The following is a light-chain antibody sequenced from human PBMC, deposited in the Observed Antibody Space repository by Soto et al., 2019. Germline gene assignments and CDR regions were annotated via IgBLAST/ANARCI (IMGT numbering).Light chain of an antibody. CDR3: QQYKTYSGT. Sequence: DIKMTQSPSTLSAYVGDSVTITCRASERISKWVAWYQQKPGKAPNLLIKEASTLESGVSSRFSGSGFGTEFTLSISSLQPDDFATYFCQQYKTYSGTFGQVTKVDIK. V-gene: IGKV1-5*01. CDR1: ERISKW. CDR2: EAS. J-gene: IGKJ1*01.